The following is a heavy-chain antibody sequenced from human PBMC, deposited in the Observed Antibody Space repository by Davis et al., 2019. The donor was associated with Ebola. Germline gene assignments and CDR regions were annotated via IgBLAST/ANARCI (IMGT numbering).Heavy chain of an antibody. D-gene: IGHD3-10*01. CDR2: MNPNSGNT. V-gene: IGHV1-8*01. CDR3: ARQEFGESPIDY. Sequence: ASVKVSCKASGYTFTSYDINWVRQATGQGLEWMGWMNPNSGNTGYAQKFQGRVTITADESTSTAYMELSSLRSEDTAVYYCARQEFGESPIDYWGQGTLVTVSS. J-gene: IGHJ4*02. CDR1: GYTFTSYD.